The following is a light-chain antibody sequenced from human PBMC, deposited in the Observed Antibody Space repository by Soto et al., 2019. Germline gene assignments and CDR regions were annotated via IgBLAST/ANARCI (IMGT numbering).Light chain of an antibody. Sequence: VVLTQSPATLSLSPGERATLSCRASQSVRSLLAWYQQKPGQPPRLLIYDTSNRATGIPARFSGSGSATDFTLTISSLEPEDFAVYYCQQRSSWPLTFGGGTKVEIK. J-gene: IGKJ4*01. CDR1: QSVRSL. CDR3: QQRSSWPLT. V-gene: IGKV3-11*01. CDR2: DTS.